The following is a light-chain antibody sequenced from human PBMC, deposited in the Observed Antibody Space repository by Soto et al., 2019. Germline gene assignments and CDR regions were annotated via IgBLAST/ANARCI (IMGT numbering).Light chain of an antibody. V-gene: IGKV1-8*01. CDR3: QRYYSYLYT. Sequence: AIRMTQSPSSLSASTGDRVTITCRASQGISSYLAWYQQKPGKAPKLLIYAASTLQSGVPSRFSGSGSGTDFTLTISCLQSEDFATYYCQRYYSYLYTFGRGTKLEIK. J-gene: IGKJ2*01. CDR2: AAS. CDR1: QGISSY.